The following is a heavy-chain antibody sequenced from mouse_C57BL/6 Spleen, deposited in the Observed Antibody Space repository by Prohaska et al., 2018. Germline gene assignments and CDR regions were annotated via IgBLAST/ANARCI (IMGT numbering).Heavy chain of an antibody. V-gene: IGHV1-34*01. CDR1: TDYY. Sequence: TDYYMHWVKQSHGKSLEWIGYIYPNNGGNGYNQKFKGKATLTVDKSSSTAYVELRSLTSEDSAVYYCAMVTKIFAYWGQGTLVTVSA. CDR3: AMVTKIFAY. J-gene: IGHJ3*01. CDR2: IYPNNGGN. D-gene: IGHD2-2*01.